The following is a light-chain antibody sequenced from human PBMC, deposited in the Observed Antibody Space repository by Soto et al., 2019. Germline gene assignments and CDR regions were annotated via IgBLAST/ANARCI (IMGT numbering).Light chain of an antibody. CDR2: KAS. V-gene: IGKV1-5*03. CDR3: QQYNSYSST. J-gene: IGKJ4*01. Sequence: DIQMTQSPSTLSASVGDRVTITCRASQSISSWLAWYQQKPGKAPKLLIYKASSLESGVPSRFSGSGFGTEFTLTISSLQPDDFATYYCQQYNSYSSTFGGGTKVEIK. CDR1: QSISSW.